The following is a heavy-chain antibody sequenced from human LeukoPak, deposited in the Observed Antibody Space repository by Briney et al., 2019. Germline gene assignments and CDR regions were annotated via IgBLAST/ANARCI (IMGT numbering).Heavy chain of an antibody. J-gene: IGHJ4*02. V-gene: IGHV3-48*02. CDR3: SRRFDC. CDR2: IDGSGDTI. Sequence: GESLRLSCAASGFTFSDYSMNWVRQAPGKGLEWVSYIDGSGDTIYYADSVKGRFTISRDNAKNSLDLQMNSLRDEDTAVYYCSRRFDCWGQGTLVTVSS. CDR1: GFTFSDYS.